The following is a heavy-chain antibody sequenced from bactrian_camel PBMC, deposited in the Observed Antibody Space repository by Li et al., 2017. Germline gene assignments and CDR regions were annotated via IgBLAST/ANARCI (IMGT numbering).Heavy chain of an antibody. J-gene: IGHJ4*01. CDR2: IYTSGGVA. CDR1: ADTYSSSV. D-gene: IGHD6*01. Sequence: HVQLVESGGGSVQTGGSLRLSCAVSADTYSSSVVGWFRQAPKKEREGVASIYTSGGVAHYADSVKGRFTISQDKFPYILSLQMNSLKPEDSGTYYCAAARMSALVICPLPCETRKWQAWGPGTQVTVS. CDR3: AAARMSALVICPLPCETRKWQA. V-gene: IGHV3S54*01.